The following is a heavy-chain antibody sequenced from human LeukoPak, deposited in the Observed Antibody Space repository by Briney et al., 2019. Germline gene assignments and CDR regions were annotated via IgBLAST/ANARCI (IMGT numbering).Heavy chain of an antibody. V-gene: IGHV4-34*01. CDR1: GGSFSGYY. CDR3: AGRPTTVTTYFDY. CDR2: INHSGST. Sequence: SETLSLTCAVYGGSFSGYYWSWIRQPPGKGLEWIGEINHSGSTNYNPSLKSRVTISVDTSKNQFSLKLSSVTAADTAVYYCAGRPTTVTTYFDYWGQGTLVTVSS. D-gene: IGHD4-17*01. J-gene: IGHJ4*02.